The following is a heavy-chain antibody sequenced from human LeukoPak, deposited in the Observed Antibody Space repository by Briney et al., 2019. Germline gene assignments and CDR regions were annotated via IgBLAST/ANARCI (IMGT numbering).Heavy chain of an antibody. CDR3: AFRARIVVVVAATDY. Sequence: SVKVSCKASVGTFSSYTISWVRQAPGQGLEWMGRIIPILGIANYAQKFQGRVTITADKSTSTAYMELSSLRSEDTAVYYCAFRARIVVVVAATDYWGQGTLVTVSS. CDR2: IIPILGIA. D-gene: IGHD2-15*01. CDR1: VGTFSSYT. V-gene: IGHV1-69*02. J-gene: IGHJ4*02.